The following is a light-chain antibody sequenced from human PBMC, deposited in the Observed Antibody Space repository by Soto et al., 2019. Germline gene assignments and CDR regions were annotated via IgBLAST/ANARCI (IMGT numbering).Light chain of an antibody. Sequence: DIQMTQSPSTLSASVGDRVTITCRASQSISTWLAWYQQKPGKAPKLLIYDASSLQGGVPSRFSGSGSGTEFTLTIRSLQPDDFATYYCKQYNSYSRTFGQGTKVDIK. CDR1: QSISTW. CDR3: KQYNSYSRT. CDR2: DAS. J-gene: IGKJ1*01. V-gene: IGKV1-5*01.